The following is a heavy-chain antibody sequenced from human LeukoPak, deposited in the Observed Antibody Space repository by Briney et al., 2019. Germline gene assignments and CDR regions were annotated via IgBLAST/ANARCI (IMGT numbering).Heavy chain of an antibody. D-gene: IGHD2-15*01. CDR1: GGSISSGDYY. J-gene: IGHJ6*02. CDR2: IYYSGST. CDR3: ARGYCSGGSCYYYYYYGMDV. Sequence: SETLSLTCTVSGGSISSGDYYWSWIRQPPGKGLEWIGYIYYSGSTYYNPSLKSRVTISVDTSKNQFSLKLSSVTAADTAVYYCARGYCSGGSCYYYYYYGMDVWGQGTTVTVSS. V-gene: IGHV4-30-4*01.